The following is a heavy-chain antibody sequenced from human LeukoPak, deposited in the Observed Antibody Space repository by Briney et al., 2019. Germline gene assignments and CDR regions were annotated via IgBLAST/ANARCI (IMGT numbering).Heavy chain of an antibody. CDR1: GGSISSSDSY. CDR3: ARLSLKVLEWSPTKGKETHYFDY. Sequence: SETLSLTCTVSGGSISSSDSYWGWIRQPPGKGLEWIGNIYYSGTTYYNPSLKSRVTTSVDTSKNHFSLKLSSVTAADTAVYYCARLSLKVLEWSPTKGKETHYFDYWGQGTLVTVSS. D-gene: IGHD3-3*01. CDR2: IYYSGTT. V-gene: IGHV4-39*07. J-gene: IGHJ4*02.